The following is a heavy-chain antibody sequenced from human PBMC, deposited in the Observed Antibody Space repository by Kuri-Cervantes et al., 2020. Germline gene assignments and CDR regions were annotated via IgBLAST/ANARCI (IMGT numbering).Heavy chain of an antibody. CDR3: ARDHRAVAASPDASDI. CDR1: GYTFTSYG. Sequence: ASVKVSCKASGYTFTSYGISWVRQAPGQGLEWMGWISTYLGNTNYAQKFQGRVTMTTDTSTSTVHMELRGLRSDDTAVYYCARDHRAVAASPDASDIWGQGTRVTVSS. V-gene: IGHV1-18*01. CDR2: ISTYLGNT. D-gene: IGHD5-12*01. J-gene: IGHJ3*02.